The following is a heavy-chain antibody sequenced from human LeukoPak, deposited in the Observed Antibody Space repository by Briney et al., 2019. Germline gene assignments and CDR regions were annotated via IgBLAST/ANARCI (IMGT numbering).Heavy chain of an antibody. CDR1: GFTFRSYW. D-gene: IGHD2-15*01. CDR3: VREARESGGFDY. V-gene: IGHV3-7*01. Sequence: PGGSLRLSCAGSGFTFRSYWMSWVRQAPGKGLEWVANIKQEGSEKYYVDSVKGRFTVSRDNAKNSLYLQMNSLRGEDTAVYYCVREARESGGFDYWGQGTLVTVSS. J-gene: IGHJ4*02. CDR2: IKQEGSEK.